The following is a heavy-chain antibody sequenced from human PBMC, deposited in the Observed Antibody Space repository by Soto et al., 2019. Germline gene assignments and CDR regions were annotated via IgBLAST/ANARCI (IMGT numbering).Heavy chain of an antibody. CDR3: ARDPPTVTTEDYYYYGMDV. J-gene: IGHJ6*02. V-gene: IGHV1-46*01. CDR1: GYTFTSYY. Sequence: ASVKVSCKASGYTFTSYYMHWVRQAPGQGLEWMGIINPSGGSTSYAQKFQGRVTMTRDTSTSTVYMELSSLRSEDTAVYYCARDPPTVTTEDYYYYGMDVWGQGTTVTSP. D-gene: IGHD4-4*01. CDR2: INPSGGST.